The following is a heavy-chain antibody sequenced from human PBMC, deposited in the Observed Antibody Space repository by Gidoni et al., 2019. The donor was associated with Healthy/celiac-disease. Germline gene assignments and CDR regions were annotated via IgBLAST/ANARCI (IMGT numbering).Heavy chain of an antibody. V-gene: IGHV4-59*01. Sequence: QVQLQESGPGLVKPSETLSLTCTVSGGSISSYYWSWIRQPPGKGLEWIGYIYYSGSTNYNPSLKSRVTISVDTSKNQFSLKLSSVTAADTAVYYCARNIAVAGTVGCWFDPWGQGTLVTVSS. D-gene: IGHD6-19*01. J-gene: IGHJ5*02. CDR3: ARNIAVAGTVGCWFDP. CDR1: GGSISSYY. CDR2: IYYSGST.